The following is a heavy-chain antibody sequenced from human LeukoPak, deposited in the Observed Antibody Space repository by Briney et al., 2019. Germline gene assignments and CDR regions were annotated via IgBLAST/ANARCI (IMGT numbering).Heavy chain of an antibody. D-gene: IGHD3-22*01. J-gene: IGHJ4*02. CDR2: MNPNSGNT. CDR1: GYTFTSYD. CDR3: AKQFQIGVNYFDY. V-gene: IGHV1-8*03. Sequence: GASVKVSCKASGYTFTSYDINWVRQATGQGLEWMGWMNPNSGNTGYAQKFQGRVTITRNTSISTAYMELSSLRSDDTAVYYCAKQFQIGVNYFDYWGQGTPVTVSS.